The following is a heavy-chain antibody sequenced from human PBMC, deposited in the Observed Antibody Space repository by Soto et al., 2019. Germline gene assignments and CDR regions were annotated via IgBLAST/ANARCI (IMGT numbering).Heavy chain of an antibody. CDR1: GFTFSSYG. D-gene: IGHD1-26*01. V-gene: IGHV3-30*18. CDR2: ISYDGSNK. Sequence: GGSLRLSCAASGFTFSSYGMHWVRQAPGKGLEWVAVISYDGSNKYYADSVKGRFTISRDNSKNTLYLQMNSLRAEDTAVYYCAKPSLFIVGAFDYWGQGTLVTVSS. CDR3: AKPSLFIVGAFDY. J-gene: IGHJ4*02.